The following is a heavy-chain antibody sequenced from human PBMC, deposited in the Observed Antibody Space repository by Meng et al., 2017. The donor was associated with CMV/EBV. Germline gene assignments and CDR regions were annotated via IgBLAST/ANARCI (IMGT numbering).Heavy chain of an antibody. D-gene: IGHD3-3*01. J-gene: IGHJ3*02. CDR2: IYWNDDK. V-gene: IGHV2-5*01. CDR3: AHRRGVSWSGRAPDAFDI. CDR1: GFSLSTSGVG. Sequence: SGPTLVKPTQTLTLTCTFSGFSLSTSGVGAGWIRQPPGRALEWLALIYWNDDKRYSPSLKSRLTITKDTSKNQVVLTMTNMDPVDTATYYCAHRRGVSWSGRAPDAFDIWGQGTMVTVSS.